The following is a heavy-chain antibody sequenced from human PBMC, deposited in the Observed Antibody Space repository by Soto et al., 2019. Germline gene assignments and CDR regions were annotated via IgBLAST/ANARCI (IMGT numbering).Heavy chain of an antibody. D-gene: IGHD3-16*01. CDR2: IYHSGST. CDR3: ASHRGNTFGPYDD. V-gene: IGHV4-4*02. Sequence: VQLQESGPGLVKPSGTLSLTCAVSGASISSGNWWSWVRQSPGKGLEWIGEIYHSGSTNHNPSLMSRVIISLDKSRNQFSLKLSSVTAADTAVYFCASHRGNTFGPYDDWGQGTQVTVSS. CDR1: GASISSGNW. J-gene: IGHJ4*01.